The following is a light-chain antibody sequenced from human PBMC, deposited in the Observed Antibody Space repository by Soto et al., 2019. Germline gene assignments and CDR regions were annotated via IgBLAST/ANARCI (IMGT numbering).Light chain of an antibody. J-gene: IGKJ1*01. CDR2: MVS. V-gene: IGKV2-30*01. CDR1: XSLVXXXGNTY. CDR3: MQAAHWPWT. Sequence: SPLSXPVXLGXXXSFSCRSSXSLVXXXGNTYLTWFHQRPGQSPRRLIYMVSNRDSGVPDRFSGSGSGTDFTLKISRVEAEDVGVYYCMQAAHWPWTFGQGTKVEIK.